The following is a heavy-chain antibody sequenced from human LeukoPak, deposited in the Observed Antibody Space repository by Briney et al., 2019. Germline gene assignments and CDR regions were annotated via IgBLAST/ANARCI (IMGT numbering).Heavy chain of an antibody. V-gene: IGHV3-53*01. CDR1: GFTVSSNY. CDR2: IYGGDST. Sequence: GGSLRLSCAASGFTVSSNYMSWVRQAPGKGLEWVSVIYGGDSTYYADSVKGRFTISRGNSKNTLYLQMSSLRAEDTAVYYCARVLSSGWYYDYWGQGTLVTVSS. J-gene: IGHJ4*02. D-gene: IGHD6-19*01. CDR3: ARVLSSGWYYDY.